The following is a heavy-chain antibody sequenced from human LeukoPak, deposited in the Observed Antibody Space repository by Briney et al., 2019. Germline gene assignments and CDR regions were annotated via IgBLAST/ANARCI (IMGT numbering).Heavy chain of an antibody. CDR1: GFTFSSYW. J-gene: IGHJ3*02. V-gene: IGHV3-7*01. CDR2: IKQDGSEK. Sequence: PGGSLRLSCAVSGFTFSSYWMTWVRQAPGKGLEWVANIKQDGSEKYYVDSVKGRFTISRDNAKNSLYLQMNSLRAEDTAVYYCAGDGITGTVAFDIWGQGTMVTVSS. D-gene: IGHD1-20*01. CDR3: AGDGITGTVAFDI.